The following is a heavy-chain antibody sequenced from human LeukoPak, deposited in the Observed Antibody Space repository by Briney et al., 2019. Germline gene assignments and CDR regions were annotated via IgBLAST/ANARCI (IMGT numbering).Heavy chain of an antibody. CDR2: ISWDGGST. J-gene: IGHJ6*03. V-gene: IGHV3-43D*03. CDR3: AKGRAAMEDYYYYYMDV. CDR1: GFTFDDYA. D-gene: IGHD5-18*01. Sequence: GGSLRLSCAASGFTFDDYAMHWVREAPGKGLEWVSLISWDGGSTYYADSVKGRFTISRDNSKNSLYLQMNSLRADDTALYYCAKGRAAMEDYYYYYMDVWGKGTTVTVSS.